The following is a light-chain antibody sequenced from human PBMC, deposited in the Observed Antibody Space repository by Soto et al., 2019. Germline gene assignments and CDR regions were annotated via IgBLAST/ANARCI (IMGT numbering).Light chain of an antibody. V-gene: IGLV2-14*01. J-gene: IGLJ2*01. Sequence: QSALTQPASVSGSPGQSITISCTVTSSDIGNYNYVSWYQQHPGKAPKLMIYEVSDRPSGVSNRFSGSKSGNTASLTISGLQAEDEADYYCSSYTTSSTVVFGGETKLTVL. CDR1: SSDIGNYNY. CDR2: EVS. CDR3: SSYTTSSTVV.